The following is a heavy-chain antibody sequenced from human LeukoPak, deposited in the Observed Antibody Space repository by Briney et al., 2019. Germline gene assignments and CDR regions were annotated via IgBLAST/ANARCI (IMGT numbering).Heavy chain of an antibody. CDR1: GFSFSSYA. V-gene: IGHV3-23*01. CDR2: ISGSGGVT. CDR3: AKRVGGVNNFDY. J-gene: IGHJ4*02. Sequence: GGSLRLSCAASGFSFSSYAMGWVRQAPGQGLEWVSSISGSGGVTSYADSVEGRFTISRDNSNNTLYLQMNSLRAEDTAVYYCAKRVGGVNNFDYWGQGTLVTVSS. D-gene: IGHD3-16*01.